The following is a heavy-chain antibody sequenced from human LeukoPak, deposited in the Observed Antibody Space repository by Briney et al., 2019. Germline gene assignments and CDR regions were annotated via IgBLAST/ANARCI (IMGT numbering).Heavy chain of an antibody. V-gene: IGHV4-59*11. CDR3: ARALTYYDFWSGYYGPYYFDY. CDR2: IYYSGST. CDR1: GGSISSHY. J-gene: IGHJ4*02. Sequence: SETLSLTCTVSGGSISSHYWSWIRQPPGKGLEWIGYIYYSGSTNYNPSLKSRVTISVDTPKNQFSLKLSSVTAADTAVYYCARALTYYDFWSGYYGPYYFDYWGQGTLVTVSS. D-gene: IGHD3-3*01.